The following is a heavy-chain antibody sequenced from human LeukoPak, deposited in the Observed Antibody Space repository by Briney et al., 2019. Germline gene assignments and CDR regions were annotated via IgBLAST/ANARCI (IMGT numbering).Heavy chain of an antibody. J-gene: IGHJ4*02. CDR3: IRVIDILTGYYTWALDK. Sequence: GGSLRLSCAASGFTFDNYAMTWVRQAPGKWLEWLSGIKWNGGDTGYADSVKGRFTISRDNAKNFLYLQMNSLKREETAKYYCIRVIDILTGYYTWALDKWDQGSLVTFSS. CDR2: IKWNGGDT. CDR1: GFTFDNYA. D-gene: IGHD3-9*01. V-gene: IGHV3-20*04.